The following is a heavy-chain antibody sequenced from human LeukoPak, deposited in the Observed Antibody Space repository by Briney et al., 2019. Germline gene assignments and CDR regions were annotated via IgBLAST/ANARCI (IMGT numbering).Heavy chain of an antibody. V-gene: IGHV4-39*01. J-gene: IGHJ3*02. CDR2: IYYSGST. D-gene: IGHD6-19*01. CDR1: GVSISSSSYY. CDR3: ARRRKWLPEDAFDI. Sequence: SETLSLTCTVSGVSISSSSYYWGWIRQPPGKGLEWIGSIYYSGSTYYNPSLKSRVTISVDTSKNQFSLKLSSVTAADKAVYYCARRRKWLPEDAFDIWGQGTMVTVSS.